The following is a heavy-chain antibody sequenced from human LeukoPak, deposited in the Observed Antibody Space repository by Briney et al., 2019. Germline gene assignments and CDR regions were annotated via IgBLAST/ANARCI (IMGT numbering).Heavy chain of an antibody. J-gene: IGHJ4*02. CDR2: IYHSGST. Sequence: SETLSLTCTVSGYSLSSGYYWGWTRRPPGKGLEWIGIIYHSGSTYYNPSLKSRVTISVDTSKNQFSMNLSSVTAGDTAGCFCARRTRGSDCYSVDYWGQGNMVTVSS. CDR1: GYSLSSGYY. CDR3: ARRTRGSDCYSVDY. V-gene: IGHV4-38-2*02. D-gene: IGHD2-21*02.